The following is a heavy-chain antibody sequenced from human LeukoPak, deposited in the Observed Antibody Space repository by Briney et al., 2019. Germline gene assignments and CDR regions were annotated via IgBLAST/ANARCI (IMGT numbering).Heavy chain of an antibody. V-gene: IGHV3-23*01. CDR1: GFSFSTYA. CDR2: ICGSGGYT. J-gene: IGHJ4*02. Sequence: GGSLRLSCAASGFSFSTYAMSWVRQAPGKGLEWVSSICGSGGYTFYADSVKGRFTISRDNSKNTLYLQMNSLRAEDTAVYYCAKEAGERRQQQAADYWGQGSLVTVSS. CDR3: AKEAGERRQQQAADY. D-gene: IGHD6-13*01.